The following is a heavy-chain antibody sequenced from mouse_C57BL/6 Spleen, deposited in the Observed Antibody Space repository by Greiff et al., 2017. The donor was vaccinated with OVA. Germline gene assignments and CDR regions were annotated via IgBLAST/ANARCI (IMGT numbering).Heavy chain of an antibody. J-gene: IGHJ3*01. CDR3: ARGNRVAY. Sequence: EVKLMESGGGLVKPGGSLKLSCAASGFTFSDYGMHWVRQAPEKGLEWVAYISSGSSTIYYADTVKGRFTISRGNAKNTLFLQMTSLRSEDTAMYYCARGNRVAYWGQGTLVTVSA. CDR1: GFTFSDYG. D-gene: IGHD2-1*01. V-gene: IGHV5-17*01. CDR2: ISSGSSTI.